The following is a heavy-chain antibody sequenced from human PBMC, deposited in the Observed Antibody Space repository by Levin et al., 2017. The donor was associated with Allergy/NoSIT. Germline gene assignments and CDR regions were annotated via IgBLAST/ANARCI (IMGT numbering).Heavy chain of an antibody. CDR3: ARDGGVTMIVVVAYFDY. Sequence: GGSLRLSCAASGFTFSSYAMHWVRQAPGKGLEWVAVISYDGSNKYYADSVKGRFTISRDNSKNTLYLQMNSLRAEDTAVYYCARDGGVTMIVVVAYFDYWGQGTLVTVSS. V-gene: IGHV3-30*04. D-gene: IGHD3-22*01. CDR2: ISYDGSNK. J-gene: IGHJ4*02. CDR1: GFTFSSYA.